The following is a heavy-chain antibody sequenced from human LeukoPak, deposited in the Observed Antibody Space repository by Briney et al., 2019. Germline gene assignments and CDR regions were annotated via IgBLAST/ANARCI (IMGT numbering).Heavy chain of an antibody. CDR1: GFTFSSYG. J-gene: IGHJ4*02. Sequence: GGSLRLSCAASGFTFSSYGMHWVRQAPGKGLEWVAVISYDGSNKYYADSVKGRFTISRDNSKNTLYLQMNSLRAEDTAVYYCAKDLCYWGQGTLVTASS. V-gene: IGHV3-30*18. CDR3: AKDLCY. CDR2: ISYDGSNK.